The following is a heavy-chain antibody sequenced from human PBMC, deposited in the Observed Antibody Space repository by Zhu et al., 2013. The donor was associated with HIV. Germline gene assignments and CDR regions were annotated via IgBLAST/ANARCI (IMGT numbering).Heavy chain of an antibody. CDR3: ARVPKVMGAAAGYFDY. D-gene: IGHD6-13*01. V-gene: IGHV4-31*02. CDR2: IYYSGST. J-gene: IGHJ4*02. CDR1: GGSFSGYY. Sequence: QVQGLQWGAGLLKPSETLSLTCAVPGGSFSGYYWSWIRQHPGKGLEWIGYIYYSGSTYYNPSLKSRVTISVDTSKNQFSLKLSSVTAADTAVYYCARVPKVMGAAAGYFDYWGQGTLVTVSS.